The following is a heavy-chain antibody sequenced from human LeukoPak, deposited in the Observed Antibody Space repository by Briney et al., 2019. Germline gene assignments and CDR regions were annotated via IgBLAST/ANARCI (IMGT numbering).Heavy chain of an antibody. CDR2: INPSGGST. CDR1: GYTFTSYY. V-gene: IGHV1-46*03. CDR3: VRGAQIVVVTNWFDP. J-gene: IGHJ5*02. Sequence: ASVKVSCKXSGYTFTSYYMHWVRQAPGQGLEWMGIINPSGGSTSYAQKFQGRVTMTRDTSTSTVYMELSSLRSEDTAVYYCVRGAQIVVVTNWFDPWGQGTLVTVSS. D-gene: IGHD2-2*01.